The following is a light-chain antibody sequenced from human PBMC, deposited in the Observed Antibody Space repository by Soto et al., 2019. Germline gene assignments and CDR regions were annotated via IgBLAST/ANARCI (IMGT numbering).Light chain of an antibody. CDR1: QSISNW. CDR3: QQYDSYPRT. V-gene: IGKV1-5*03. Sequence: DIQMTQSPSTLSASVGDRVTITCRASQSISNWLAWYQQKPGKAPTLLIYKASSLESGVPSRFSGSGSGTEVTLSISSLQPDDFATYYCQQYDSYPRTFGQGTKVEIK. CDR2: KAS. J-gene: IGKJ1*01.